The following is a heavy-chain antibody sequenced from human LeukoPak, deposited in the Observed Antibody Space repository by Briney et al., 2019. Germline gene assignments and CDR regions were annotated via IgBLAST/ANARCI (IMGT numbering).Heavy chain of an antibody. CDR3: ARHGSGYWFDP. J-gene: IGHJ5*02. CDR2: IYYSGST. D-gene: IGHD3-10*01. CDR1: GGSISSSSYY. V-gene: IGHV4-39*01. Sequence: SETLSLTCTVSGGSISSSSYYWGWIRQPPGKGLEWIGGIYYSGSTYYNPSLKSRVTISVDTSKNQFSLKLSSVTAADTAVYYCARHGSGYWFDPWGQGTLVTVSS.